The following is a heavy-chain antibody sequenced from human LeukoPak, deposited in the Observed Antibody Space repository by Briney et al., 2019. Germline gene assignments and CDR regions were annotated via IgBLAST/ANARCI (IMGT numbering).Heavy chain of an antibody. CDR3: ARRIIVGATTPYFDY. D-gene: IGHD1-26*01. Sequence: GGSLRLSCAGSGFTFSSYGMHWVRQAPGKGLEWVSYISSSSSTIYYADSVKGRFTISRDNAKNSLYLQMNSLRDEDTAVYYCARRIIVGATTPYFDYWGQGTLVTVSS. J-gene: IGHJ4*02. CDR2: ISSSSSTI. V-gene: IGHV3-48*02. CDR1: GFTFSSYG.